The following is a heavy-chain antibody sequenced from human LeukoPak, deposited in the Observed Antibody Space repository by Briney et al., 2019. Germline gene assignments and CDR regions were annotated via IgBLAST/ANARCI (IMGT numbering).Heavy chain of an antibody. CDR2: INPNSGGT. J-gene: IGHJ4*02. CDR1: GYTFTGYF. Sequence: ASVKVSCKPSGYTFTGYFIHWVRQAPGQGLEWMGWINPNSGGTDYAQKFQGRVAMTRDTSITTAYMELSRLRSDDTAIYYCARGAFLGDLWNGYPLHYWGQGTLVTVSS. CDR3: ARGAFLGDLWNGYPLHY. D-gene: IGHD3-3*01. V-gene: IGHV1-2*02.